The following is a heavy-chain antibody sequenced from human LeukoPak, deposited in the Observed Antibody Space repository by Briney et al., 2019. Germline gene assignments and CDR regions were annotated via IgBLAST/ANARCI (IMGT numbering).Heavy chain of an antibody. CDR1: GFTFSSYE. Sequence: GGSLRLSCAASGFTFSSYEMNWVRQAPGKGLEWVSYITSSGSTISYADSVKGRFTISRGNAKNSLYLQMNSLRAEDTALYYCARHSGSSDTEAFDYWGQGTLVTVSS. CDR2: ITSSGSTI. CDR3: ARHSGSSDTEAFDY. V-gene: IGHV3-48*03. D-gene: IGHD2-2*01. J-gene: IGHJ4*02.